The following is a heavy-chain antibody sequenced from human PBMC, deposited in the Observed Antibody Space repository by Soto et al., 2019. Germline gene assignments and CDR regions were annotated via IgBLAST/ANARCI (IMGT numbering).Heavy chain of an antibody. Sequence: QVQLQESGPGLVKPSETLSLTCTVSGGSISSYYWSWIRQPAGKGLEWIGRIYTSGSTNYNPSLKSRVTMSVDTSKNQFSLKLSSVTAADTAVYYCASTGGVHQYCSGGSCYSDAFDIWGQGTMVTVSS. J-gene: IGHJ3*02. CDR3: ASTGGVHQYCSGGSCYSDAFDI. CDR1: GGSISSYY. D-gene: IGHD2-15*01. V-gene: IGHV4-4*07. CDR2: IYTSGST.